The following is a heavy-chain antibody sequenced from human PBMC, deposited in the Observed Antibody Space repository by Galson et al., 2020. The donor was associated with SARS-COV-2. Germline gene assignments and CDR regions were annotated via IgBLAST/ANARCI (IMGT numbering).Heavy chain of an antibody. CDR1: GYTFTGYY. D-gene: IGHD5-18*01. CDR2: INPNSGGT. Sequence: ASVKVSCKASGYTFTGYYMHWVRQAPGQGLAWMGWINPNSGGTNYAQKFQGRVTMTRDTSISTAYMELSRLRSDDTAVYYCARVTGDTAMVPGYWGQGTLVTVSS. CDR3: ARVTGDTAMVPGY. J-gene: IGHJ4*02. V-gene: IGHV1-2*02.